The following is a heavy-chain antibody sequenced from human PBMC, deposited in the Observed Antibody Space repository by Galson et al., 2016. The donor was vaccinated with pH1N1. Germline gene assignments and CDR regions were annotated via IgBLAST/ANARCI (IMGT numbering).Heavy chain of an antibody. CDR1: GFTFDDYG. Sequence: SLRLSCAASGFTFDDYGMRWVRQGPGKGLEWISGISWNGATTGYADSVRGRFTTSRDNAKNSLYLQMNSLRAEDTALYYCARASELGSYFDYWGQGTLVTVSS. D-gene: IGHD7-27*01. J-gene: IGHJ4*02. V-gene: IGHV3-20*04. CDR3: ARASELGSYFDY. CDR2: ISWNGATT.